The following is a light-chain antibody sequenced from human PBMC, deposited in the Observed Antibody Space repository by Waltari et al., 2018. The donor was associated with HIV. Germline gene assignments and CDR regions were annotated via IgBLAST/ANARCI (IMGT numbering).Light chain of an antibody. CDR1: TSHFDPFAF. CDR2: EVY. Sequence: HSALTQPASVSGSPGRSIPISCTGPTSHFDPFAFVSWYQQSPGRAPKLIIFEVYFRPSGVSQRFSGSKSGDTASLTISALRAEDEADYFCSSYSARGFVAFGGGTKVTVL. V-gene: IGLV2-14*01. CDR3: SSYSARGFVA. J-gene: IGLJ3*02.